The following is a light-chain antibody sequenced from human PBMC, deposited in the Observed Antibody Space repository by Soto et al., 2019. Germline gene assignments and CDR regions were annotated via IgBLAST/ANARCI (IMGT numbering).Light chain of an antibody. J-gene: IGKJ3*01. Sequence: IQLTQSPSSLSASVGDRVTITCRASQGISSYLAWYQQKPGKAPKLLIYAASTLQSGVPSRFSGSGSGTDFTLTISSLQPEDFATYYCQQPGVHFCPGTKLDIK. CDR3: QQPGVH. CDR1: QGISSY. V-gene: IGKV1-9*01. CDR2: AAS.